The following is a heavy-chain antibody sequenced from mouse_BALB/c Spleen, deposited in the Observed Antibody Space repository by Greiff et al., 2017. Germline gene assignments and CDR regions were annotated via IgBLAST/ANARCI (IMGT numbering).Heavy chain of an antibody. CDR2: ISSGGSYT. V-gene: IGHV5-6-4*01. D-gene: IGHD5-1*01. J-gene: IGHJ2*01. Sequence: DVKLVESGGGLVKPGGSLKLSCAASGFTFSSYTMSWVRQTPEKRLEWVATISSGGSYTYYPDSVKGRFTISRDNAKNTLYLQMSSLKSEDTAMYYCTRDRYLFDYWGQGTTLTVSS. CDR1: GFTFSSYT. CDR3: TRDRYLFDY.